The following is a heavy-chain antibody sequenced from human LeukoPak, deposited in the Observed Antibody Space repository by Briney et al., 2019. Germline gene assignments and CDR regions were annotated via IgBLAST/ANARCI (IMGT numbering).Heavy chain of an antibody. CDR3: ARDHPAPASNPNFDY. V-gene: IGHV1-8*03. J-gene: IGHJ4*02. Sequence: ASVKVSCKASGYTFTSYDINWVRQATGQGLEWMGWMNPNSGNTGYAQKFQGRVTITRNTSISTAYMELRSLRSDDTAVYYCARDHPAPASNPNFDYWGQGTLVTVSS. D-gene: IGHD1-14*01. CDR1: GYTFTSYD. CDR2: MNPNSGNT.